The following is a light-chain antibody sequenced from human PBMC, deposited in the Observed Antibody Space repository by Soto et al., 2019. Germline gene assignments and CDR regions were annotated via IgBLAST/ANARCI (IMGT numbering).Light chain of an antibody. CDR3: QKYDSAPSLT. Sequence: DIQMTQSPSSLSASVGDRVTVTCRASQGISSFLAWYQQKPGKVPKLLIYAASTLQPGVPSRFSGSGYGTDFTLTISSLQPEDVATYYCQKYDSAPSLTFGGGNKVEIK. V-gene: IGKV1-27*01. CDR2: AAS. J-gene: IGKJ4*01. CDR1: QGISSF.